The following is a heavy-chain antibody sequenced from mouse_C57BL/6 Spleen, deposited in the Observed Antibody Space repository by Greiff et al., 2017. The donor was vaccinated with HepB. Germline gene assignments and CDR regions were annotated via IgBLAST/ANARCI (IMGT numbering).Heavy chain of an antibody. CDR2: IYPSDSET. D-gene: IGHD4-1*02. CDR3: ARWQLGRFAY. CDR1: GYTFTSYW. Sequence: QVQLQQPGAELVRPGSSVKLSCKASGYTFTSYWMDWVKQRPGQGLEWIGNIYPSDSETHYNQKFKDKATLTVDKSSSTAYMQISSLTSEDSAVYYCARWQLGRFAYWGQGTLVTVSA. J-gene: IGHJ3*01. V-gene: IGHV1-61*01.